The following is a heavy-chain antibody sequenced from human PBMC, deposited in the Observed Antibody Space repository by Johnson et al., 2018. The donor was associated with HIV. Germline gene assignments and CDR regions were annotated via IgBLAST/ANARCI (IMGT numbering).Heavy chain of an antibody. J-gene: IGHJ3*02. CDR1: GFTFSSYA. CDR3: AKDATGYGGFDI. V-gene: IGHV3-30*04. CDR2: ISYDGSNK. Sequence: QVQLVESGGGVVQPGRSLRLSCAASGFTFSSYALHWVRQAPGKGLEWVALISYDGSNKYYADSVKCRFTISRDNSKNTLYLQMNGLRGEDTAAYYCAKDATGYGGFDIWGQGTVVAVSS. D-gene: IGHD3-9*01.